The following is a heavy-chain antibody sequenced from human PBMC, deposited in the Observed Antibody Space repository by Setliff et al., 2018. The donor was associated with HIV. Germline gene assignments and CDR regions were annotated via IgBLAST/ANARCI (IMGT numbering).Heavy chain of an antibody. J-gene: IGHJ4*02. D-gene: IGHD3-22*01. V-gene: IGHV5-51*01. CDR2: IHPVDSDT. CDR3: ARSLCYYDSCGYYYNY. Sequence: GESLKISCKGSGYSFTSNWIGWVRQMPGKGLEWMGIIHPVDSDTRYSPSFQGQVTISADKSINTAYLQWNSLKASDTATYYCARSLCYYDSCGYYYNYWGQGTLVTVSS. CDR1: GYSFTSNW.